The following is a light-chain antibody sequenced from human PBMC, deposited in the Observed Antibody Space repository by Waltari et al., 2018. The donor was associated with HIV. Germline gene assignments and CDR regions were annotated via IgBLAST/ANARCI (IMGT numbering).Light chain of an antibody. Sequence: QFALTKPASVSGSPGQSITLSCSGTSSDIGYYNSVSWYQQHPGKAPKLMIYEVSNLPSGISNRFSGSKSGNTASLTISALQAEDDADYFCSSVANSVTLSVLFGGGTKLTVL. CDR2: EVS. CDR3: SSVANSVTLSVL. CDR1: SSDIGYYNS. J-gene: IGLJ3*02. V-gene: IGLV2-14*01.